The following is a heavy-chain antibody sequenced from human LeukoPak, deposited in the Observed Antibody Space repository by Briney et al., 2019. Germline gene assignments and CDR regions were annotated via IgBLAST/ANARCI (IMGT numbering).Heavy chain of an antibody. D-gene: IGHD6-6*01. Sequence: PGGSLRLSCAASGFTFSSYAMHWVRQAPGKGLEWVALISYDGSNKYYADSVKGRFTISRDNSKNTLYLQMNSLRAEDTAVYYCASESSSSHYYYGMDVWGQGTTVTVSS. CDR2: ISYDGSNK. CDR1: GFTFSSYA. V-gene: IGHV3-30*04. J-gene: IGHJ6*02. CDR3: ASESSSSHYYYGMDV.